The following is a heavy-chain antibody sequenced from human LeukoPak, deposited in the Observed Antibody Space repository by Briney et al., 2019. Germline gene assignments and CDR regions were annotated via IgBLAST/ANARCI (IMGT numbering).Heavy chain of an antibody. Sequence: GGSLRLSCAASGFTFSNYAMHWVRQAPGKGLEWVAIISYDGSSKYYADSVKGRFTISRDNSKNTLYLQVNSLRAEDTAVYYCARGGYSSSWYHDSWGQGTLVTVSS. CDR1: GFTFSNYA. V-gene: IGHV3-30*03. J-gene: IGHJ4*02. CDR3: ARGGYSSSWYHDS. CDR2: ISYDGSSK. D-gene: IGHD6-13*01.